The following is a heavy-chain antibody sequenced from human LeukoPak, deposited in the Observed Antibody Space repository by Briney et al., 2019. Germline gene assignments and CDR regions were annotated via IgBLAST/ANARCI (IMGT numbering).Heavy chain of an antibody. V-gene: IGHV1-69*13. CDR1: GGTFSSYA. Sequence: VASVKVSCKASGGTFSSYAISWVRQAPGQGLEWMGGIIPIFGTANYAQEFQGRVTITADESTSTAYMELSSLRSEDTAVYYCARDQPGRELLYYYYYMDVWGKGTTVTVSS. D-gene: IGHD1-26*01. CDR2: IIPIFGTA. J-gene: IGHJ6*03. CDR3: ARDQPGRELLYYYYYMDV.